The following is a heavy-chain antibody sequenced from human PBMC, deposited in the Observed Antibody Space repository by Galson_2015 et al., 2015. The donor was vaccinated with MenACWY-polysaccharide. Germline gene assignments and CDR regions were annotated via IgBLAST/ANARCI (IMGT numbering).Heavy chain of an antibody. J-gene: IGHJ3*02. V-gene: IGHV3-74*01. Sequence: SLRLSCAASGFTFSSDWMHWVRQAPGKGLVWVSRINNDATTINYADSVKGRFIISRDNAKNTLYLQMNSLRAEDTAVYYCAKDRGPDTSGWAEAFDMWGQGTMVTVSS. CDR2: INNDATTI. D-gene: IGHD6-19*01. CDR1: GFTFSSDW. CDR3: AKDRGPDTSGWAEAFDM.